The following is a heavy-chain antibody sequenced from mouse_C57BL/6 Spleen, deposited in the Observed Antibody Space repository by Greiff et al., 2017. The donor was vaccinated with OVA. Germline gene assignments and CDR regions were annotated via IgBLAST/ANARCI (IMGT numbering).Heavy chain of an antibody. CDR3: ARTERLQENFDD. Sequence: QVQLQQPGAELVKPGASVKMSCKASGYTFTSYWITWVKQRPGQGLEWIGDIYPGSGSTNYNEKFKSKATLTVDTSSSTAYMQLSSLTSEDSAVYYCARTERLQENFDDWGQGTTLTVSA. V-gene: IGHV1-55*01. CDR1: GYTFTSYW. CDR2: IYPGSGST. D-gene: IGHD2-1*01. J-gene: IGHJ2*01.